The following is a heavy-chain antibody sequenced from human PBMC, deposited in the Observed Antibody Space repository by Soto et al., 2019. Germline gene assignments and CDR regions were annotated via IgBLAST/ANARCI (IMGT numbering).Heavy chain of an antibody. D-gene: IGHD3-3*01. J-gene: IGHJ6*02. V-gene: IGHV3-53*02. CDR3: ARGIIWSGYWAAYYYYGMDV. CDR2: IYSGGST. CDR1: GFTVSSNY. Sequence: EVQLVETGGGLIQPGGSLRLSCAASGFTVSSNYMSWVRQAPGKGLEWVSVIYSGGSTYYADSVKGGFTISRDNSKNTLYLQMNSLRAEETAVYYCARGIIWSGYWAAYYYYGMDVWGQGTTVTVSS.